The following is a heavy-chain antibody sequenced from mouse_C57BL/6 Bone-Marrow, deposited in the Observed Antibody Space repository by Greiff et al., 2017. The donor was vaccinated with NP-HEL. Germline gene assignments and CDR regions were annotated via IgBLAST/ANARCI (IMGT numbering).Heavy chain of an antibody. J-gene: IGHJ2*01. V-gene: IGHV1-59*01. Sequence: VQLQQPGAELVRPGTSVKLSCKASGYTFTSYWMHWVKQRPGQGLEWIGVIDPSDSYTNYNQKFKGKATLTVDTSSSTAYMQLSSLTSEDSAVYYCARYCYGSSFYFDYWGQGTTLAVSS. CDR2: IDPSDSYT. CDR3: ARYCYGSSFYFDY. CDR1: GYTFTSYW. D-gene: IGHD1-1*01.